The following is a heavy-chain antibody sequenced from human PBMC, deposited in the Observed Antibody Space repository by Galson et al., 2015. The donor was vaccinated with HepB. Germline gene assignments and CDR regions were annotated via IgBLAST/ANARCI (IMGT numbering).Heavy chain of an antibody. D-gene: IGHD3-22*01. CDR2: IKQDGNEQ. V-gene: IGHV3-7*01. J-gene: IGHJ3*02. CDR1: GFTFSRHW. CDR3: ARENYYDGSGSDAFDM. Sequence: SLRLSCAASGFTFSRHWMTWVRQAPGKGLEWVADIKQDGNEQHYVDSVEGRFTISRDNARNSLFLQMDSLRAEDTAVYYCARENYYDGSGSDAFDMWGQGTMDTVSA.